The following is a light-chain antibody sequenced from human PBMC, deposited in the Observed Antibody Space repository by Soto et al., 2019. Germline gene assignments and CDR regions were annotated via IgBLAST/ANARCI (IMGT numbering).Light chain of an antibody. CDR2: EVT. CDR1: RSDVGGYDY. V-gene: IGLV2-14*01. J-gene: IGLJ1*01. Sequence: SVLTQPASESGSPGQSITISCTGTRSDVGGYDYVSWYQQHPGKAPKLMIYEVTNRPSGVSNRFSGSKSGNTASLTISGLQAEDEADYYCSSYTSVSTHVFGTGTRSPS. CDR3: SSYTSVSTHV.